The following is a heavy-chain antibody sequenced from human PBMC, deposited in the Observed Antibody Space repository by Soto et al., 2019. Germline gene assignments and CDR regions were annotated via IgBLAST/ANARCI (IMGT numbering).Heavy chain of an antibody. CDR2: IYYSGST. D-gene: IGHD1-26*01. J-gene: IGHJ4*02. V-gene: IGHV4-39*07. CDR1: GGSISNSSYY. CDR3: ARPLIVGATFPLDY. Sequence: SETLSLTCTVSGGSISNSSYYWGWIRQPPGKGLEWIGNIYYSGSTNYNPSLKSRVTISVDTSKNQFSLKLSSVTAADTAVYYCARPLIVGATFPLDYWGQGTLVTVSS.